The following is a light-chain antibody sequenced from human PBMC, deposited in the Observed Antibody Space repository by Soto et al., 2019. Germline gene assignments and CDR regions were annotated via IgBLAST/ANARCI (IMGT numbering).Light chain of an antibody. CDR2: GAS. Sequence: EIVMTQSPATLSLSPGERATLSCRASQSISSNLSWYQQKPGQAPRLLIYGASTRAASSPATFSGSGSGTEFTLTISSLPSEDFAVYYCQQYNNWPFTFGPGTKVDIK. V-gene: IGKV3-15*01. CDR3: QQYNNWPFT. J-gene: IGKJ3*01. CDR1: QSISSN.